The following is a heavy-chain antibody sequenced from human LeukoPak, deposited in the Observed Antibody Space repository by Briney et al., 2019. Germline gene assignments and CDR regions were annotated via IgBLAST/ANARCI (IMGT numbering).Heavy chain of an antibody. J-gene: IGHJ4*02. CDR2: INHSGST. V-gene: IGHV4-34*01. D-gene: IGHD5-18*01. CDR1: GGSFSGYY. CDR3: ARDEGYSYGYFHY. Sequence: PSETLSLTCAVYGGSFSGYYWSWIRQPPGKGLEWIGEINHSGSTNYNPSLKSRVTISVDTSKNQFSLKLSSVTAADTAVYYCARDEGYSYGYFHYWGQGTLVTVSS.